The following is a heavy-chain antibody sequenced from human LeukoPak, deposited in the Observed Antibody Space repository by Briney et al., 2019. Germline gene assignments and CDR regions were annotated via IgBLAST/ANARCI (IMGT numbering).Heavy chain of an antibody. CDR3: ATDFIAVAGTSGDY. V-gene: IGHV4-39*07. CDR1: GVSIRSTNYY. Sequence: SETLSLTCSVSGVSIRSTNYYWGWIRQPPGKGLEWIGTFDYRGTTYYNPSLKSRVSISVDTSKNQFSLKLSSVTAADTAVYYCATDFIAVAGTSGDYWGQGTLVTVSS. CDR2: FDYRGTT. D-gene: IGHD6-19*01. J-gene: IGHJ4*02.